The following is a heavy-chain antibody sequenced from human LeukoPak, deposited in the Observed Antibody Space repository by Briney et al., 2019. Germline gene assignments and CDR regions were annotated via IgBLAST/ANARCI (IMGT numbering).Heavy chain of an antibody. CDR2: IKQDGSEK. V-gene: IGHV3-7*01. J-gene: IGHJ6*03. CDR1: GFTFSSYW. Sequence: GGSLRLSCAASGFTFSSYWMSWVRQAPGKGLERVANIKQDGSEKYYVDSVKGRFTISRDNAKNSLYLQMNSLRAEDTAVYYCARGGDGSSWAPSYYYYYYMDVWGKGTTVTVSS. CDR3: ARGGDGSSWAPSYYYYYYMDV. D-gene: IGHD6-13*01.